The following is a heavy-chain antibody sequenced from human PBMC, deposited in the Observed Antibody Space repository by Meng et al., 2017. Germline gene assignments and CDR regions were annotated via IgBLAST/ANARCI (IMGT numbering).Heavy chain of an antibody. D-gene: IGHD5-18*01. CDR3: ARDRHRYSYGYGYYFDY. V-gene: IGHV1-69*05. J-gene: IGHJ4*02. CDR2: IIPIFGTA. Sequence: SVKVSCKASGGTFSSYAISWVRQAPGQGLEWMGGIIPIFGTANYAQKFQGRVTITTDESTSTAYMKLSSLRSEDTAVYYCARDRHRYSYGYGYYFDYWGQGTRVTVSS. CDR1: GGTFSSYA.